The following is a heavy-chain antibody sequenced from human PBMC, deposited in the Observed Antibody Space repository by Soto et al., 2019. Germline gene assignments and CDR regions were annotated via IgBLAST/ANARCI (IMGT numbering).Heavy chain of an antibody. J-gene: IGHJ5*02. CDR2: MNPNSGIV. V-gene: IGHV1-8*01. CDR3: AREHGGNSGWLDP. CDR1: GYTFISFD. D-gene: IGHD2-21*02. Sequence: ASVKVSCKASGYTFISFDINWVRQATGQGPEWMGWMNPNSGIVGYAQKFRDRVTLTRDTSISTAYVELSSLNSEDTAVYYCAREHGGNSGWLDPCGQGPLVTVYS.